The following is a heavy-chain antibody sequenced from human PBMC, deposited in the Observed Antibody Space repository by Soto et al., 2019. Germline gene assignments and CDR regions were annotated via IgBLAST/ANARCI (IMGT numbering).Heavy chain of an antibody. CDR2: IYSGGST. V-gene: IGHV3-66*01. Sequence: EVQLVESGGGLVQPGGSLRLSCAASGFTVSSNYMSWVRQAPGKGLEWVSVIYSGGSTYYADSVKGRFTISRDNSKNTMYLHMNSLRAEDTAVYYCARDERFGGPHYYYYYYMDVWGKGTTVTVSS. CDR3: ARDERFGGPHYYYYYYMDV. D-gene: IGHD3-16*01. J-gene: IGHJ6*03. CDR1: GFTVSSNY.